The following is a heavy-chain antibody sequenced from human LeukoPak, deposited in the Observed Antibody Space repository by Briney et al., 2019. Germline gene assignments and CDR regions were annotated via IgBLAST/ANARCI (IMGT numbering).Heavy chain of an antibody. CDR2: INTDGSST. CDR3: ARYLGYGDYEPPFDY. Sequence: PGGSLRLSCAASGFTFRSYWMHWVRQAPGKGLVWVSRINTDGSSTSYADSVKGRFTISRDNAKNTLYLQMNSLRAEDTAVYYCARYLGYGDYEPPFDYWGQGTLVTVSS. J-gene: IGHJ4*02. V-gene: IGHV3-74*01. CDR1: GFTFRSYW. D-gene: IGHD4-17*01.